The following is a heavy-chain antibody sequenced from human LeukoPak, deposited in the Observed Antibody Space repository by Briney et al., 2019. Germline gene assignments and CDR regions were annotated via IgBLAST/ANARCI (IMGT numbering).Heavy chain of an antibody. D-gene: IGHD6-13*01. J-gene: IGHJ2*01. CDR2: IYYSGST. CDR3: ARVYYSNSYDYWYFDL. Sequence: SETLSLTCTVSGGSISSSTYYWGWIRQPPGKGLEWIGYIYYSGSTNYNPSLKSRVTISVDTSKNQFSLKLSSVTAADTAVYYCARVYYSNSYDYWYFDLWGRGTLVTVSS. V-gene: IGHV4-61*05. CDR1: GGSISSSTYY.